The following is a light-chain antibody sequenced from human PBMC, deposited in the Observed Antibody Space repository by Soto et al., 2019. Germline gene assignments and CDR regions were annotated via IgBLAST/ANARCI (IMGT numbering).Light chain of an antibody. CDR3: QQYGTSPRT. J-gene: IGKJ1*01. V-gene: IGKV3-20*01. Sequence: EVVLTQSPDTLSLSPGERATLSCRATESVSSNYLAWYQQKPGQAPRVLIYGASIRATGIPDRFSGSGSETDFTLTISRLEPEDFAVYYCQQYGTSPRTFGQGTKVDIK. CDR1: ESVSSNY. CDR2: GAS.